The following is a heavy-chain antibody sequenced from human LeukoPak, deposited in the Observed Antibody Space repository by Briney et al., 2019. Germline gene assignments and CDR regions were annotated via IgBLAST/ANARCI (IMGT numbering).Heavy chain of an antibody. J-gene: IGHJ5*02. Sequence: GESLKISCKGSGYSFTSYWIGWVRQMPGKGLEWMGIIYPGDSDTRYSPSFQGQVTISADKSISTAYLQWSSLKASDTAMYYCARHTARAAAGGGGFDPWGQGTLVTVSS. CDR3: ARHTARAAAGGGGFDP. V-gene: IGHV5-51*01. CDR2: IYPGDSDT. D-gene: IGHD6-13*01. CDR1: GYSFTSYW.